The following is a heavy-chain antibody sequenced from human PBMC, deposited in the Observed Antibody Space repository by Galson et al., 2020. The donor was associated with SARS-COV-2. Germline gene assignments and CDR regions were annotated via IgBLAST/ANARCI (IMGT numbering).Heavy chain of an antibody. Sequence: SETLSLTCTVSGGSISSGSCYWSWVRQPAGKGLEWIGRIHTSGSTDYNPSLKSRVTISLDMSKNHFALTLTAVTAADTAVYYCAKGPVAGTGFWGPGTLVTVSS. CDR2: IHTSGST. J-gene: IGHJ4*02. D-gene: IGHD6-19*01. V-gene: IGHV4-61*02. CDR3: AKGPVAGTGF. CDR1: GGSISSGSCY.